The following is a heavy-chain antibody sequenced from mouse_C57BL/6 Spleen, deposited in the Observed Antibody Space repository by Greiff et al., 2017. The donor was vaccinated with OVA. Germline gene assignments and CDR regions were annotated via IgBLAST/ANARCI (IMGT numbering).Heavy chain of an antibody. CDR2: ISSGSSTI. J-gene: IGHJ4*01. Sequence: EVKLMESGGGLVKPGGSLKLSCAASGFTFSDYGMHWVRQAPEKGLEWVAYISSGSSTIYYADTVKGRFTISRDNAKNTLFLQMTSLRSEDTAMYYCARGYYGSSRYYYAIDYWGQGTSVTVSS. D-gene: IGHD1-1*01. CDR3: ARGYYGSSRYYYAIDY. V-gene: IGHV5-17*01. CDR1: GFTFSDYG.